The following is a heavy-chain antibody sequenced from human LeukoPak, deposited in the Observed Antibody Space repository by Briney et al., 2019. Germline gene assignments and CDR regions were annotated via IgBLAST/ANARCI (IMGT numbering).Heavy chain of an antibody. D-gene: IGHD2-2*01. Sequence: PGGSLRLSCAASGFTFSSNAMSLVRQAPGEGLEWVSAISASAGNTYYADSVKGRFTISRDNSKNTLYLQHASLRAEATAVYYCAKSSCSTTNCHGVYFDQWGQGTLVTVSS. CDR3: AKSSCSTTNCHGVYFDQ. CDR1: GFTFSSNA. V-gene: IGHV3-23*01. J-gene: IGHJ4*02. CDR2: ISASAGNT.